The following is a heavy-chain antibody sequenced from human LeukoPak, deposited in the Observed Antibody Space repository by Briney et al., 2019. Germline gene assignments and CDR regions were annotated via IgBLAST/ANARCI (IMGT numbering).Heavy chain of an antibody. D-gene: IGHD3-16*01. CDR1: GFTLSTYA. Sequence: GGSLRLSCAASGFTLSTYAMHWVRQAPGKGPEWVAVISYDGTDTYYADSVKGRFTISRDTSKNSLYLQMNSLRPEDTAVFYCARIRGGPIDYWGQGTLVTVSS. CDR3: ARIRGGPIDY. CDR2: ISYDGTDT. J-gene: IGHJ4*02. V-gene: IGHV3-30-3*01.